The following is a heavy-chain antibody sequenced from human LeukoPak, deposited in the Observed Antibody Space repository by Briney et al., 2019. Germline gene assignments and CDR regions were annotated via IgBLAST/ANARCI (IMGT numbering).Heavy chain of an antibody. Sequence: PGGSLRLSCAASGFTFSRYWMSWVRQAPGKGLEWVANIKQDESEKYYVDSVKGRFSISRDNAKNSLYLRMNSLRVEDTAEYYCARVGFYAFDIWGQGTKVTVSS. CDR2: IKQDESEK. CDR3: ARVGFYAFDI. D-gene: IGHD3-3*01. J-gene: IGHJ3*02. V-gene: IGHV3-7*04. CDR1: GFTFSRYW.